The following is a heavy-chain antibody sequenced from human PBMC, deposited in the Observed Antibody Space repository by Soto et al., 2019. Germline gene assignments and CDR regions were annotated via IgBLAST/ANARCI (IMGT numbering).Heavy chain of an antibody. CDR3: ARRRSDRVGATSGYFDY. Sequence: SETLSLTCTVSGGSISSSSYYWGWIRQPPGKGLEWIGSIYYSGSTYYNPSLKSRVTISVDTSKNQFSLKLSSVTAADTAVYYCARRRSDRVGATSGYFDYWGQGTLVTVSS. J-gene: IGHJ4*02. CDR2: IYYSGST. V-gene: IGHV4-39*01. CDR1: GGSISSSSYY. D-gene: IGHD1-26*01.